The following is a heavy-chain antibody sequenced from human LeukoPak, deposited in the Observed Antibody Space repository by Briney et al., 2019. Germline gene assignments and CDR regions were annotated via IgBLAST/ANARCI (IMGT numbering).Heavy chain of an antibody. D-gene: IGHD6-19*01. Sequence: AAVKVSCKTSGYTFTGHYMHWVRQAPGQGLEWMGWINPNSGGTNYAQKFQGRVTLTRDTSISTAYMELSRLRSHDTAVYYCARDLRSSGWFPTSWFDPWGQGTLVTVSS. CDR3: ARDLRSSGWFPTSWFDP. CDR2: INPNSGGT. CDR1: GYTFTGHY. J-gene: IGHJ5*02. V-gene: IGHV1-2*02.